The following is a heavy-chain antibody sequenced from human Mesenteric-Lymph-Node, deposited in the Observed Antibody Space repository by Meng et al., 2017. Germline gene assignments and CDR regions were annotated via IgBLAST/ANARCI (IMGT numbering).Heavy chain of an antibody. Sequence: GGSLRLSCAASGITVGSNHMSWVRQAPGRGLEWVSVIYSGGKTSYAESVKGRFTISRDNSKNTLYLQMKRLGTEDTAVYYCARSPRGMDWGQGTLVTVSS. CDR1: GITVGSNH. J-gene: IGHJ4*02. D-gene: IGHD2-8*01. V-gene: IGHV3-66*02. CDR3: ARSPRGMD. CDR2: IYSGGKT.